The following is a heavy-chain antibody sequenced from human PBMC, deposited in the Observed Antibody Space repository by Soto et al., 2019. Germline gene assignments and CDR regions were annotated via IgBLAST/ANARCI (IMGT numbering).Heavy chain of an antibody. CDR3: TTGGDAWKTGP. CDR1: GGSFSSSPGYY. D-gene: IGHD2-21*01. Sequence: QLQLQESGPGLVKPSETLSLTCTVSGGSFSSSPGYYWGWMRQPPGKGLEWIGTVHPSGNTYYNPSFKRLVTLSNAPPMNPRSLQLTSVTAADTAMYYCTTGGDAWKTGPWGQGTLVPASS. V-gene: IGHV4-39*02. J-gene: IGHJ5*02. CDR2: VHPSGNT.